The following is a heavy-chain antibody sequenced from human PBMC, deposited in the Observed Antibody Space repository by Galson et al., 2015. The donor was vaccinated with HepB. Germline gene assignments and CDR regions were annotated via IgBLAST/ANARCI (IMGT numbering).Heavy chain of an antibody. J-gene: IGHJ4*02. Sequence: YLRLSCAASGFTFDDSAMHWVRQASGHGLVWVSGICWNSGSIGYADSVKGRFTISRDNAKNSLYLQMNSLRAEDTALYYCAKGARITPHGKFDYWGQGTLVTVSS. V-gene: IGHV3-9*01. D-gene: IGHD3-3*01. CDR3: AKGARITPHGKFDY. CDR1: GFTFDDSA. CDR2: ICWNSGSI.